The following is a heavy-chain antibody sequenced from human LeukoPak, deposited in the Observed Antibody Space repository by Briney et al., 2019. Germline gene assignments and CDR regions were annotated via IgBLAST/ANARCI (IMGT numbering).Heavy chain of an antibody. D-gene: IGHD2-2*01. V-gene: IGHV3-23*01. J-gene: IGHJ4*02. CDR1: RLTFSNFA. Sequence: PGGSLRLSCAASRLTFSNFAMSWVRQAPGKGLEWVSAIGGSGGSTYYAESVKGRFTIPRDNSKNALFLQMNSLRAEDTAVYYCAKSGPYCSSTSCNYFDYWGQGTLVTVSS. CDR3: AKSGPYCSSTSCNYFDY. CDR2: IGGSGGST.